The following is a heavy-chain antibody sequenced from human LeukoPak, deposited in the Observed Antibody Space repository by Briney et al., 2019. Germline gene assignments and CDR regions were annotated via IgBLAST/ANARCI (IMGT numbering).Heavy chain of an antibody. CDR2: INHSGST. CDR3: ARPGRSPRVLAY. V-gene: IGHV4-34*01. D-gene: IGHD2-15*01. Sequence: SETLSLTCAVYGGSFSGYYWSWIRQPPGKGLEWIGEINHSGSTNYNPSLKSRVTISVDTSKNQFSLKLSSVTAADTAVYYCARPGRSPRVLAYWGQGTLVTVSS. J-gene: IGHJ4*02. CDR1: GGSFSGYY.